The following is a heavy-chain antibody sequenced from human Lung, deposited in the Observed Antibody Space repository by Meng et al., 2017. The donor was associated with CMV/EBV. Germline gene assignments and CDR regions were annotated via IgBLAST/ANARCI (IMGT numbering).Heavy chain of an antibody. CDR3: ARGSRDEAFQH. CDR1: GGYIRSYY. J-gene: IGHJ1*01. V-gene: IGHV4-4*07. CDR2: IYTSGST. Sequence: QPTQSGPALVKPSEPPSPPWPVSGGYIRSYYWSWIRQPAGKGLEWIGRIYTSGSTNYNPSLKSRVTMSVDTSKNQFSLKLSSVTAADTAVYHCARGSRDEAFQHWGQGTLVTVSS. D-gene: IGHD5-24*01.